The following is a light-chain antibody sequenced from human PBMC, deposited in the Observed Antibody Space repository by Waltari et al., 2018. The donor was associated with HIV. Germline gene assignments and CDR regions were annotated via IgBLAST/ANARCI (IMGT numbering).Light chain of an antibody. J-gene: IGKJ1*01. V-gene: IGKV4-1*01. CDR3: QQYYSTPPT. Sequence: DIVMTQSPDSLTVSLGERGTINCKSSQSLLFSSNNKNYLAWYQQKPGQSPKLLIYWASTRHSGVPDRFSGSGSGTDFTLTITGLQPEDVAVYFCQQYYSTPPTFGQGTKVEIK. CDR2: WAS. CDR1: QSLLFSSNNKNY.